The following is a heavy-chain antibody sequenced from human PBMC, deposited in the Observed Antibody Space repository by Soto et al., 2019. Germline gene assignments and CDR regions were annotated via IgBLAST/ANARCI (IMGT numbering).Heavy chain of an antibody. CDR2: IYYSGST. V-gene: IGHV4-31*03. CDR3: ARDRMGLGSTIPNWFDP. Sequence: PSETLSLTCTVSGGSISSGGYYWSWIRQHPGKGPEWIGYIYYSGSTYYNPSLKSRVTISVDTSKNQFSLKLSSVTAADTAVYYCARDRMGLGSTIPNWFDPWGQGTLVTVSS. CDR1: GGSISSGGYY. J-gene: IGHJ5*02. D-gene: IGHD2-2*01.